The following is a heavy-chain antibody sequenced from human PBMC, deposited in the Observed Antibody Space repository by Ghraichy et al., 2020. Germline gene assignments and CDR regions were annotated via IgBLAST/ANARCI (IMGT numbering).Heavy chain of an antibody. CDR2: RSPNSGHT. V-gene: IGHV1-8*01. D-gene: IGHD2-21*01. J-gene: IGHJ4*02. CDR3: ARGDWQAPLDY. CDR1: GYTFNNYD. Sequence: ASVKVSCKASGYTFNNYDINWVRQATGQGLEWMGWRSPNSGHTVYAQKFQGRVTMTGNTSISTAFMELSSLRPEDTGVYYCARGDWQAPLDYWGQGTLVTVSS.